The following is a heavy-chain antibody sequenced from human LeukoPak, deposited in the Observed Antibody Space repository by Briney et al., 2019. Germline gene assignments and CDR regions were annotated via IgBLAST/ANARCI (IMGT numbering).Heavy chain of an antibody. J-gene: IGHJ4*02. D-gene: IGHD1-1*01. CDR2: FSGGDGQT. CDR1: GFIFNTYG. CDR3: ARGIYWSLDS. Sequence: QAGGSLRLSCAISGFIFNTYGMNWVRQTPGKGLEWVSTFSGGDGQTFYADSVKGRFTISRDSSRNTVSLQMNSLRVEDTAVYYCARGIYWSLDSWDQGTLVTVSS. V-gene: IGHV3-23*01.